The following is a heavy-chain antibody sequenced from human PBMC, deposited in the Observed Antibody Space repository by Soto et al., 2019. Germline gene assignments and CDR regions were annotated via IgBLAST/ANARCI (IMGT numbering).Heavy chain of an antibody. V-gene: IGHV4-59*01. CDR3: ARAVLRYFPFDY. CDR2: IYYSGST. J-gene: IGHJ4*02. CDR1: GGSISSYY. D-gene: IGHD3-9*01. Sequence: PSETLSLTWTVSGGSISSYYWSWIRQPPGKGLEWIGYIYYSGSTNYNPSLKSRVTISVDTSKNQFSLKLSSVTAADTAVYYCARAVLRYFPFDYWGQGTLVTVSS.